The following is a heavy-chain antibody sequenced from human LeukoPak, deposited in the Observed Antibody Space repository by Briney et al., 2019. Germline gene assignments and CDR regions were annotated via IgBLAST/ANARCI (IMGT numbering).Heavy chain of an antibody. J-gene: IGHJ6*03. CDR1: GFIFSSYS. Sequence: GGSLRLSCAVSGFIFSSYSMNWVRQAPGKGLEWVSSISTSSIYIYYADSVKGRFTISRDNAKNSLYLQMNSLRAEDTAVYYCARVASGWASYYYYMDVWGRGTAVTVSS. CDR3: ARVASGWASYYYYMDV. V-gene: IGHV3-21*01. CDR2: ISTSSIYI. D-gene: IGHD6-19*01.